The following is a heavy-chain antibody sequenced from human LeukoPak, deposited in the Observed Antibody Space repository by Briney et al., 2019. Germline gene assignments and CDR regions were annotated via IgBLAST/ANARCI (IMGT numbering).Heavy chain of an antibody. D-gene: IGHD3-3*01. CDR2: LSGSGGTT. J-gene: IGHJ4*02. Sequence: GGSLRLSCVASGFIFSSYGMSWVRQAPGQGLEWVLALSGSGGTTYYADSVKGRFTISRDNPKNTLYLQMNSLRAEDTAVYYCARDAYYDFWSGYPRYFDYWGQGTLVTVSS. CDR3: ARDAYYDFWSGYPRYFDY. CDR1: GFIFSSYG. V-gene: IGHV3-23*01.